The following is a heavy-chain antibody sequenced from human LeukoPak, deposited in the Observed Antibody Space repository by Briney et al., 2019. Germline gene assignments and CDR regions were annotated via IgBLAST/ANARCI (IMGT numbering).Heavy chain of an antibody. CDR1: GFTFSNYW. Sequence: GGSLRLSCAASGFTFSNYWMHWVRQAPGKGLVWVSRINTDGSSTSYADSVKGRFTISRDNAKNTLYLQMNSLRAEDTALYYCARDLGAYYDSSDNWFDPWGQGTLVTVSS. J-gene: IGHJ5*02. CDR3: ARDLGAYYDSSDNWFDP. CDR2: INTDGSST. D-gene: IGHD3-22*01. V-gene: IGHV3-74*01.